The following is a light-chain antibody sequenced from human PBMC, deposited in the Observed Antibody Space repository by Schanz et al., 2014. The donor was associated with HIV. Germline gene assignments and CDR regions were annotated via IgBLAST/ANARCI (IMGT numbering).Light chain of an antibody. J-gene: IGLJ2*01. CDR1: SSNIGSNV. CDR2: NNN. Sequence: QSVLTQPPSASGTPGQRVTISCSGSSSNIGSNVVSWYQQLPGTAPKLLIYNNNQRPSGVPDRISGSKSGASASLAISGLHSEDEADYHCAAWDDSLNGRVFGGGTKLTVL. CDR3: AAWDDSLNGRV. V-gene: IGLV1-44*01.